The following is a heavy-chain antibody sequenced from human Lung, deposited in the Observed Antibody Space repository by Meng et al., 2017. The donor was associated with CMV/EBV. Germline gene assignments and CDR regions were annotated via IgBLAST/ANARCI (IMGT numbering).Heavy chain of an antibody. D-gene: IGHD1/OR15-1a*01. CDR1: GFTFSSFE. CDR2: INKNGFNI. V-gene: IGHV3-48*03. Sequence: SYAASGFTFSSFEMNWVRQAPGKGLEWVSYINKNGFNIEYADSVKGRFTISRENAKNSLYLQLNSLRAEDTAIYYCARNTLSYYGMDVWGQGTPVTVSS. J-gene: IGHJ6*02. CDR3: ARNTLSYYGMDV.